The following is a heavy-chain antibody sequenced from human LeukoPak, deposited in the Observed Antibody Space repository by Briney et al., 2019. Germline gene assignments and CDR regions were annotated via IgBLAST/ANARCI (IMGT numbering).Heavy chain of an antibody. CDR1: GYTFTGYY. CDR3: ARDLYSSRGDALDI. Sequence: ASVKVSCKASGYTFTGYYMHWVRQAPGQGLEWMGWINTNTGNPTYAQGFTGRFVFSLDTSVSTAYLQISSLKAEDTAVYYCARDLYSSRGDALDIWGQGTMVTVSS. D-gene: IGHD6-13*01. CDR2: INTNTGNP. J-gene: IGHJ3*02. V-gene: IGHV7-4-1*02.